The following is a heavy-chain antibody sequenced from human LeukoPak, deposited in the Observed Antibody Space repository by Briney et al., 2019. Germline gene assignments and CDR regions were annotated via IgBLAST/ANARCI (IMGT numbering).Heavy chain of an antibody. CDR3: ARVQTGTTNWFDP. V-gene: IGHV3-7*04. J-gene: IGHJ5*02. CDR2: INRDGSGK. Sequence: GRSLRLSCAASGFTLSTYWMSWVRQAPGKGLEWVANINRDGSGKYYVDSVRGRFTISRDNAKNSLYLQMNSLRAEDTAVYYCARVQTGTTNWFDPWGQGTLVTVSS. CDR1: GFTLSTYW. D-gene: IGHD1-1*01.